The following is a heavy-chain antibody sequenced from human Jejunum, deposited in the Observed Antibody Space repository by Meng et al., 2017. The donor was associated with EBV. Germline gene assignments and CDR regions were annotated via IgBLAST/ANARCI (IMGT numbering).Heavy chain of an antibody. CDR3: ARDRETYSSSQADY. D-gene: IGHD6-6*01. V-gene: IGHV3-21*06. Sequence: VQLVEWGGGVVESGGSVRLSCAASGFTFSTYTMNCVRQAPGKGLEWVSSISSSSSNIYYADSVKGRFTISRDNAKNSLFLQMNSLRAEDTAVYYCARDRETYSSSQADYWGQGTLVTVAS. CDR1: GFTFSTYT. J-gene: IGHJ4*02. CDR2: ISSSSSNI.